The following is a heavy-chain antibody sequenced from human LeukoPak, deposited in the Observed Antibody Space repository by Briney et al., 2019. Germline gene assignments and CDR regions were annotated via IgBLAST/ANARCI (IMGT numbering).Heavy chain of an antibody. CDR3: ARGGQSKYDSSGYLNYFDY. D-gene: IGHD3-22*01. CDR1: GFTFSSYV. V-gene: IGHV3-64*01. Sequence: AGGSLRLSCAASGFTFSSYVMYWVRQAPGKGLEYVSSICNNGGSTYYANSVKGRFTISRDNSKNTLYLQMGSLRAEDMAVYYCARGGQSKYDSSGYLNYFDYWGQGTLVTVSS. CDR2: ICNNGGST. J-gene: IGHJ4*02.